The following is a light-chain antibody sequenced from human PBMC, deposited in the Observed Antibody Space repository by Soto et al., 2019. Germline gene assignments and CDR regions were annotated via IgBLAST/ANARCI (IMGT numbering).Light chain of an antibody. J-gene: IGKJ2*01. CDR1: RSISSNY. V-gene: IGKV3-20*01. CDR2: GVS. CDR3: QQYGSSPYT. Sequence: EIVLTQSPGTLSLSPGERATLSCRASRSISSNYVAWYQQKPGQAPRLLMFGVSNRAAGIPDRFSGSGSGKDFTLTISRLEPEDFAVFYCQQYGSSPYTFGQGPSWRSN.